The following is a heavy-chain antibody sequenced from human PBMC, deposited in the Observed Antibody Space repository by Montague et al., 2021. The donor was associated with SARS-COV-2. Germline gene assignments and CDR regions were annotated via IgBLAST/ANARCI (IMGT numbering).Heavy chain of an antibody. Sequence: SETLSLTCSVSGADVSRYNYYWSWIPQPPGRGLEWIGYFFYTGNTNYNPSLQSRISISVYTSKSLFSLDLTSVTAAATAVYYWARITFCTKGNCLGLFYFDSWGQGALVTVSS. CDR3: ARITFCTKGNCLGLFYFDS. CDR2: FFYTGNT. V-gene: IGHV4-61*03. D-gene: IGHD1-1*01. J-gene: IGHJ4*02. CDR1: GADVSRYNYY.